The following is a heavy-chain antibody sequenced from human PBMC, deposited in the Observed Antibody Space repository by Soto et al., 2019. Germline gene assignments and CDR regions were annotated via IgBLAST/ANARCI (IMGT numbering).Heavy chain of an antibody. CDR1: GGPITSGGYS. J-gene: IGHJ5*02. D-gene: IGHD4-17*01. CDR3: ARTMTTSGWFDP. V-gene: IGHV4-30-2*01. Sequence: SETLSLTCAASGGPITSGGYSWSWIRQPPGKGLEWIGYIYHSGGTYYNPSLKSRVTLSIDRTKKQFSLKLKSVTAADTAVYFCARTMTTSGWFDPWGQGTLVTVSS. CDR2: IYHSGGT.